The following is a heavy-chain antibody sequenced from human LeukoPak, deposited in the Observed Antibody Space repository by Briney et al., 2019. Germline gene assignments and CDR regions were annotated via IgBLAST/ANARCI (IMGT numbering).Heavy chain of an antibody. CDR1: GYTFINYG. CDR3: ARGTSSSFDY. J-gene: IGHJ4*02. V-gene: IGHV1-18*01. CDR2: ISAYNGNT. Sequence: AAVKVSCKASGYTFINYGISWVRQAPGQGLEWMGWISAYNGNTNYAQNLQGRVTMTTDTSTSTAYMELRSLRSDDTAVYYCARGTSSSFDYWGQGTLVTVSS. D-gene: IGHD6-13*01.